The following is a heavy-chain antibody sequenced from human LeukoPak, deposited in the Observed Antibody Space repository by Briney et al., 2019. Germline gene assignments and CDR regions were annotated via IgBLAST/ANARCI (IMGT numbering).Heavy chain of an antibody. Sequence: GGSLRLSCVISGYTFTHYGFHWVRQAPGKGLEWVANIKQDGSEKYYVDSVKGRFTISRDNAKNSLYLQMNSLRAEDTAVYYCARSGGDIAVAAFDYWGQGTLVTVSS. D-gene: IGHD6-19*01. CDR3: ARSGGDIAVAAFDY. CDR1: GYTFTHYG. CDR2: IKQDGSEK. V-gene: IGHV3-7*01. J-gene: IGHJ4*02.